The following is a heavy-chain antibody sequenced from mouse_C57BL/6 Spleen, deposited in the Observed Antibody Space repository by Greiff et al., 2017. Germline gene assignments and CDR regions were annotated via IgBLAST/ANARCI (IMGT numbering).Heavy chain of an antibody. CDR3: ARDGGYDEYYYAMDY. CDR2: ISDGGSYT. Sequence: EVMLVESGGGLVKPGGSLKLSCAASGFTFSSYAMSWVRQTPEKRLEWVATISDGGSYTYYPDNVKGRFTISRDNAKNNLYLQMSHLKSEDTAMYYCARDGGYDEYYYAMDYWGQGTSAPVPS. V-gene: IGHV5-4*01. J-gene: IGHJ4*01. CDR1: GFTFSSYA. D-gene: IGHD2-2*01.